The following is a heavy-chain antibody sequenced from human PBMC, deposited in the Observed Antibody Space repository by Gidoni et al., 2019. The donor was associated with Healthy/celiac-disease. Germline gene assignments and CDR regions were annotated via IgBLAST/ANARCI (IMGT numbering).Heavy chain of an antibody. CDR2: ISSSSSYT. CDR1: GFTFSDYY. V-gene: IGHV3-11*06. J-gene: IGHJ3*02. Sequence: QVQLVESGGGLVKPGGSLRLSCAASGFTFSDYYMSWIRQAPGKGLEWVSYISSSSSYTNYADSVKGRFTISRDNAKKSLYLQMNSLRAEDTAVYYCARGTRRDAFDIWGQGTMVTVSS. CDR3: ARGTRRDAFDI.